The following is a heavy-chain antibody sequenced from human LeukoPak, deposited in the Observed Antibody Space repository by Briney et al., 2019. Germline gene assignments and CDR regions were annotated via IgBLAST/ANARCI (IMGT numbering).Heavy chain of an antibody. D-gene: IGHD2-21*02. CDR1: GGSISSSSYY. V-gene: IGHV4-39*01. CDR2: IYYSGST. Sequence: KTSETLSLTCTVSGGSISSSSYYWGWIRQPPGKGREWIGSIYYSGSTYYNPSLKSRVTISVDTSKNQFSLKLNSVTAADTAVYYCASFQRGTAQSAPIDFWGQGTLVTVSS. J-gene: IGHJ4*02. CDR3: ASFQRGTAQSAPIDF.